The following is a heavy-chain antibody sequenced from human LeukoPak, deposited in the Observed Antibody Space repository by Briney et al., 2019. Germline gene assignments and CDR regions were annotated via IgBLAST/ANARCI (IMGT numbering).Heavy chain of an antibody. J-gene: IGHJ6*03. D-gene: IGHD1-1*01. CDR1: GYTFSSYG. CDR3: ARGHNWNDPSYYYNYYYMDV. Sequence: ASVKVSCKASGYTFSSYGISWVRQAHGQGLEWMGWISAYNGNTYYAQKLQGRVTMTTDTSTSTVYMELGSLTPDDTAVYYCARGHNWNDPSYYYNYYYMDVWGKGTTVTVSS. V-gene: IGHV1-18*01. CDR2: ISAYNGNT.